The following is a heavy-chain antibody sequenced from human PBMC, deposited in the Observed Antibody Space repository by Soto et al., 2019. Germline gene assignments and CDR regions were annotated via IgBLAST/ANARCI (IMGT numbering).Heavy chain of an antibody. Sequence: PGGSLRLSCAASGFTFNTYSMSWFRQAPWKWLEWVSCISGSGVSTYYADSVKGRFTFSRDNSKTTLYLQRNSLRAKDTPFYYCAKDRLYYASSGLDYWGQGPLVTVPS. CDR3: AKDRLYYASSGLDY. V-gene: IGHV3-23*01. D-gene: IGHD3-22*01. CDR2: ISGSGVST. J-gene: IGHJ4*02. CDR1: GFTFNTYS.